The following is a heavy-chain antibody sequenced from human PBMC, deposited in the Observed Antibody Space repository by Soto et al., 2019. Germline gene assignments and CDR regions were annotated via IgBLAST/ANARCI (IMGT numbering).Heavy chain of an antibody. J-gene: IGHJ6*02. CDR3: AREVVRGMGV. CDR1: GYTFTSYD. Sequence: QVQLVQSGAEVKKPGASVKVSCKASGYTFTSYDINWVRQATGQGLEWMGWMNPNSANTGYAQKFQGRVTMTRNTSTRTAYTELSILRSEATAVYYCAREVVRGMGVWGQGTTVTVYS. D-gene: IGHD2-15*01. V-gene: IGHV1-8*01. CDR2: MNPNSANT.